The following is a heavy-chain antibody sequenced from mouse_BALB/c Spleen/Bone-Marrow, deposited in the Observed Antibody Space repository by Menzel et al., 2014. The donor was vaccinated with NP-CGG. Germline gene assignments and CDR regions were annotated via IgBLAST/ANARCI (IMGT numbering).Heavy chain of an antibody. J-gene: IGHJ2*01. CDR3: ARYRLATYFVF. Sequence: VQLQQSGAELVKPGASVKLSCTASGFNIKDTYMHWVKQRPEQGLEWIGRIDPANGNTKYDPKFQGKATITADASSNTAYLQLNSLTSEDTAVYYCARYRLATYFVFWGQGTTLAVSS. D-gene: IGHD2-14*01. V-gene: IGHV14-3*02. CDR2: IDPANGNT. CDR1: GFNIKDTY.